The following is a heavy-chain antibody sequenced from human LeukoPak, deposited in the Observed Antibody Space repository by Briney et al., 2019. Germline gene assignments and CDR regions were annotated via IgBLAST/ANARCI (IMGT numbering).Heavy chain of an antibody. D-gene: IGHD3-22*01. V-gene: IGHV4-4*02. J-gene: IGHJ4*02. CDR2: IYHSGST. CDR1: GGSISSSNW. CDR3: ARTLYYYDSSGYFDY. Sequence: SGTLSLTCAVSGGSISSSNWWSWVRQPPGKGLEWIGEIYHSGSTNYNPSLKSRVTISVDKSKNQFSLKLSSVTAADTAVYYCARTLYYYDSSGYFDYWGQGTLVTVSS.